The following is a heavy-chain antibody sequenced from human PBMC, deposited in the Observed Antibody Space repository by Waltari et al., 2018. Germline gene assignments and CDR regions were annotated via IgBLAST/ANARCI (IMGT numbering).Heavy chain of an antibody. CDR1: GYSISSGYY. CDR3: ARASYYYDSSGYYLARDY. J-gene: IGHJ4*02. V-gene: IGHV4-38-2*01. D-gene: IGHD3-22*01. Sequence: QVQLQESGPGLVKPSETLSLTCAVSGYSISSGYYWGWIRQPPGQGLEWIGSIYHSGSTYYNPSLKSRVTISVDTSKNQFSLKLSSVTAADTAVYYCARASYYYDSSGYYLARDYWGQGTLVTVSS. CDR2: IYHSGST.